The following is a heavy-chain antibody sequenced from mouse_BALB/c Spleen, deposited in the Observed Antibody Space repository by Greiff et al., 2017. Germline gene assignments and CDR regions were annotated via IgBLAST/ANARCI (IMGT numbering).Heavy chain of an antibody. CDR1: GFNIKDSY. CDR3: ARVTTPLIDY. J-gene: IGHJ2*01. CDR2: IDPANGNT. V-gene: IGHV14-3*02. D-gene: IGHD1-1*01. Sequence: EVQLQQSGAELVKPGASVKLSCTASGFNIKDSYMHWVKQRPEQGLEWIGRIDPANGNTKYDPKFQGKATITADTSSNTAYLQLSSLTSEDTAVYYCARVTTPLIDYWGQGTTLTVSS.